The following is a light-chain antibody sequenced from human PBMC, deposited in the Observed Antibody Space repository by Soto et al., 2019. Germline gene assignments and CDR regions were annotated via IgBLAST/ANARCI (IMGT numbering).Light chain of an antibody. CDR3: CSYAGSSTHI. J-gene: IGLJ1*01. Sequence: QSALTQPASVSGSPGQSITISCTGTSSDVGRYELVSWYQQHPGKAPKLMIYEGSKRPSGVSNRFSGSKSGNTASLTISGLQAEDEADYFCCSYAGSSTHIFGTGTKLTVL. V-gene: IGLV2-23*01. CDR2: EGS. CDR1: SSDVGRYEL.